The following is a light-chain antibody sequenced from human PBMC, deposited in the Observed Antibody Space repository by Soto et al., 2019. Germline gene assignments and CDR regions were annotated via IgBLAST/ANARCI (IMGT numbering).Light chain of an antibody. Sequence: QSVLTQPRSVSGSPGQSVTISCTGTSSDVGGYNYVSWYQQHPGKAPKLMIYDVTKRPSGVPDRFSGSKSGNTASLTLSGLQAEDEADYYCCSYAGSYTLVFGGGTKVTV. CDR2: DVT. CDR3: CSYAGSYTLV. V-gene: IGLV2-11*01. J-gene: IGLJ2*01. CDR1: SSDVGGYNY.